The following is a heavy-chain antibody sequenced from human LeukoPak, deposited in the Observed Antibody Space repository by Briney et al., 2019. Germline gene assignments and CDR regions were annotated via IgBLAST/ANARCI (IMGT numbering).Heavy chain of an antibody. CDR2: ISSSSSYI. J-gene: IGHJ4*02. CDR1: GFTFSSYS. V-gene: IGHV3-21*01. CDR3: ARGTVVTRPIDY. Sequence: GGSLRLSCAASGFTFSSYSMNWVRQAPGKGLEWVSSISSSSSYIYYADSVKGRFTFSRDNAKNSLYLQMNSLRAEDTAVYYCARGTVVTRPIDYWGQGTLVTVSS. D-gene: IGHD4-23*01.